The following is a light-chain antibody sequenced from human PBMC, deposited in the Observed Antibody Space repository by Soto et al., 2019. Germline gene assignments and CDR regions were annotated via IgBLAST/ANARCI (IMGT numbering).Light chain of an antibody. CDR2: GAS. J-gene: IGKJ2*03. CDR3: QQYKDWYS. V-gene: IGKV3-15*01. Sequence: EIVMTQSPATLSVSPGERVTLSCRASQTINYNLAWYQQKPGQAPRLLIQGASTRATGIPVRFSGSGSGTEFTLTISSLQSEDFGVYYCQQYKDWYSFGQGTKLEI. CDR1: QTINYN.